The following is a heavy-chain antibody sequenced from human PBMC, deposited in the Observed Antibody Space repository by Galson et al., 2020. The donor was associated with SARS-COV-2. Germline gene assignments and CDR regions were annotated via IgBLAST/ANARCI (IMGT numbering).Heavy chain of an antibody. CDR2: IYDSANT. V-gene: IGHV4-30-2*01. CDR3: ARGQQTELLTPFDF. Sequence: SQTLSLTCAVSGGSVSGGAFSWSWFRQPPGKGLEWIGYIYDSANTYYNPSLKSQVSISVDRSKNQFSLNLSSVTAADTAVYYCARGQQTELLTPFDFWGQGTLVTVSS. D-gene: IGHD1-26*01. J-gene: IGHJ4*02. CDR1: GGSVSGGAFS.